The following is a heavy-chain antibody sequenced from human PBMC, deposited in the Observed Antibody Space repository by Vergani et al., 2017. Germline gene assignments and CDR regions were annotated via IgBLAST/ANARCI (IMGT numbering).Heavy chain of an antibody. CDR3: ARVQELYDFWSGYRVRYYYYMDV. J-gene: IGHJ6*03. CDR1: GGSFSGYY. V-gene: IGHV4-34*01. Sequence: QVQLQQWGAGLLQPSETLSLTSAVYGGSFSGYYWSWIRQPPGKGLEWIGEINHSGSTNYNPSLKSRVTISVDTSKNQFSLKLSSVTAADTAVYYCARVQELYDFWSGYRVRYYYYMDVWGKGTTVTVSS. CDR2: INHSGST. D-gene: IGHD3-3*01.